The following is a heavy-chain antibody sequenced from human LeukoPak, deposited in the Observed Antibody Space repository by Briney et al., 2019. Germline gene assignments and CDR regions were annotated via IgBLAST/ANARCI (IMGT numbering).Heavy chain of an antibody. J-gene: IGHJ2*01. CDR1: GGSISTYY. D-gene: IGHD6-13*01. Sequence: SETLSLTCTVSGGSISTYYWNWIRQPPGKGLEWIGYVYYSGSTNYNPSLKSRVTISADTSKNQFSLKVRSVTAADTAVYYCARDPPQPGITAAGYFDLWGRGTLVTVSS. CDR3: ARDPPQPGITAAGYFDL. V-gene: IGHV4-59*01. CDR2: VYYSGST.